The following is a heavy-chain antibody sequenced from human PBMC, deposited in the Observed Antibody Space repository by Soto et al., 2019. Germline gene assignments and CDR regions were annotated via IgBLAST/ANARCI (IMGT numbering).Heavy chain of an antibody. CDR2: ISSSSSYI. CDR3: ARDIGHSSGWYVGDY. CDR1: GFTFSSYS. J-gene: IGHJ4*02. D-gene: IGHD6-19*01. Sequence: GGSLRLSCAASGFTFSSYSMNWVRQAPGKGLEWVSSISSSSSYIYYADSVEGRFTISRDNAKNSLYLQMNSLRAEDTAVYYCARDIGHSSGWYVGDYWGQGTLVTVSS. V-gene: IGHV3-21*01.